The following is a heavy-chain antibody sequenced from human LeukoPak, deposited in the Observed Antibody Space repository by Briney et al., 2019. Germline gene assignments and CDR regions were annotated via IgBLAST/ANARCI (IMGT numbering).Heavy chain of an antibody. CDR2: INPNSGGT. J-gene: IGHJ3*02. Sequence: ASVKVSCKASGYTFTGPYIHWVRQAPGQGLEWMGWINPNSGGTNYAQKFQGRVTMTTDTSTSTAYMELRSLRSDDTAVYYCARDKAFDAFDIWGQGTMVTVSS. CDR3: ARDKAFDAFDI. V-gene: IGHV1-2*02. CDR1: GYTFTGPY.